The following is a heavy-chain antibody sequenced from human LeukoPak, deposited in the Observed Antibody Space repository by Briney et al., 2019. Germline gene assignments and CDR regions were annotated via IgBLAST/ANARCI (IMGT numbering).Heavy chain of an antibody. D-gene: IGHD3-10*01. Sequence: GGSLRLSCAASGFTFSSYAMSWVRQAPGKGLEWVSAISGSGGSTYYADSVKGRFTISRDNSKNTLYLQMNSLRAEDTAVYYCAKDRGTMVRGVLTMKYYFDYWGQGALVTVSS. CDR2: ISGSGGST. CDR1: GFTFSSYA. CDR3: AKDRGTMVRGVLTMKYYFDY. V-gene: IGHV3-23*01. J-gene: IGHJ4*02.